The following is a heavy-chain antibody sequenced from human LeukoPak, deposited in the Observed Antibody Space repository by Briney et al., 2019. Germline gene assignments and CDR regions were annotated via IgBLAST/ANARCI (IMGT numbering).Heavy chain of an antibody. J-gene: IGHJ4*02. CDR3: ARDGGEGGATLDY. Sequence: PSETLSLTCTVSGGSISSYYWSWIRQPPGKGLEWIGYIYYSGSTNYNPSLKSRVTISVDTSKNQFSLKLSSVTAADTAVYYCARDGGEGGATLDYWGQGTLVTVSS. CDR2: IYYSGST. CDR1: GGSISSYY. V-gene: IGHV4-59*01. D-gene: IGHD1-26*01.